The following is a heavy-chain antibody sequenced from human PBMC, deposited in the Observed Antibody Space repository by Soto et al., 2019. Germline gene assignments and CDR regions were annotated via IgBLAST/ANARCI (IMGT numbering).Heavy chain of an antibody. CDR2: IYYSGST. CDR1: GGSISSSSYY. V-gene: IGHV4-39*01. Sequence: SETLSLTCTVSGGSISSSSYYWGWIRQPPGKGLEWIGSIYYSGSTYYNPSLKSRVTISVDTSKNQFSLKLSSVTAADTAVYYCARFQGEGENYWGQGTLVTVSS. J-gene: IGHJ4*02. CDR3: ARFQGEGENY. D-gene: IGHD3-10*01.